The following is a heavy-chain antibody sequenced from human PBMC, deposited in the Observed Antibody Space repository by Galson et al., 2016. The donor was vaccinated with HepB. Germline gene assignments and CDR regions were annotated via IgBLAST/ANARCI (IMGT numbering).Heavy chain of an antibody. CDR3: ARDAQQLLRGYYYGMDV. CDR2: ISGSAGST. V-gene: IGHV3-23*01. CDR1: GFTFSTYA. D-gene: IGHD1-1*01. Sequence: SLRLSCAASGFTFSTYAMSWVRQAPGKGLEWVSVISGSAGSTYYADSVKGRFTISRDNSKNMLYMQVNSLRAEDTAVYYCARDAQQLLRGYYYGMDVWGQGTTVTVSS. J-gene: IGHJ6*01.